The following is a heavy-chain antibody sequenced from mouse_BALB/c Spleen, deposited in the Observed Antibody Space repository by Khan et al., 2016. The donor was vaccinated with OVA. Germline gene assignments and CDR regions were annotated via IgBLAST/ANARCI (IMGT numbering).Heavy chain of an antibody. CDR1: GDSITSGY. CDR3: ACEPPGFTY. Sequence: EVQLVESGPSLVKPSQTLSLTCSVTGDSITSGYWNWIRKFPGNKLEYMGYISYSGNTYYNPSLKSRISITRDTSKNQYYLQLNSVTTEDTATFFCACEPPGFTYWGQGTLVTVSA. CDR2: ISYSGNT. V-gene: IGHV3-8*02. J-gene: IGHJ3*01.